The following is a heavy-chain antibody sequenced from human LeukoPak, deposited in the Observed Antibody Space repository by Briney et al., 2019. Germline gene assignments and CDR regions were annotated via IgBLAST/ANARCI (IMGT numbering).Heavy chain of an antibody. CDR3: ARDTALWTFDI. D-gene: IGHD2-21*02. J-gene: IGHJ3*02. CDR2: IYTSGSTINNPSLKNT. Sequence: SQTLSLTCTVSGDSISSGSYYWTWIRQPAGKGLEWIGRIYTSGSTINNPSLKNTNYNPSLKSRLTMSVDRSKNQFSLKMTSVTAADTAMYYCARDTALWTFDIWGQGTMVAVSS. CDR1: GDSISSGSYY. V-gene: IGHV4-61*02.